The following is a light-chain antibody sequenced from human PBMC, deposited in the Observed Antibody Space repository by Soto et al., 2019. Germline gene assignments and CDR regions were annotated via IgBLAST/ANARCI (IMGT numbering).Light chain of an antibody. CDR1: QDIRNA. CDR3: LQDYTYPYT. CDR2: ATS. Sequence: AIQMTQSPSSLSASVVDRVTITCRASQDIRNAVGWYQQKPGKAPKLLIFATSNLQSGVPSRFIGSGSGTDFTLTISSLQAEDFATYYCLQDYTYPYTFGQGTRLEIK. V-gene: IGKV1-6*01. J-gene: IGKJ5*01.